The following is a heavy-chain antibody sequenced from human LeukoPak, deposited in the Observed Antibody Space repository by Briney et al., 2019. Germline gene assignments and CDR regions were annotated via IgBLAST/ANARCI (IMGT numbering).Heavy chain of an antibody. D-gene: IGHD3-3*01. CDR1: GFTFSDYY. V-gene: IGHV3-11*04. J-gene: IGHJ4*02. CDR3: ARFRLRSNPYYFDY. Sequence: GGSLRLSCAVSGFTFSDYYMSWIRQAPGKGLEWVSYISSGGSTISHADSVKGRFTISRDNAKNSLYLQMNSLRAEDTAVYYCARFRLRSNPYYFDYWGQGTLVTVSS. CDR2: ISSGGSTI.